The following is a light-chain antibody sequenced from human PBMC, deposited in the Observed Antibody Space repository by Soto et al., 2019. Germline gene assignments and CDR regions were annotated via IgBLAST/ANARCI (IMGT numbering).Light chain of an antibody. J-gene: IGKJ4*01. CDR1: QGIYSR. V-gene: IGKV1D-12*01. CDR3: QQTDDFPLT. Sequence: DIQMTQSPSSVSASVGDTVTITCRASQGIYSRLAWYQQKPGKAPELLIYATSTLQNGVPSRFSGSGFGTDFTLSISSLQPEDSASYFCQQTDDFPLTFGGGTKMEI. CDR2: ATS.